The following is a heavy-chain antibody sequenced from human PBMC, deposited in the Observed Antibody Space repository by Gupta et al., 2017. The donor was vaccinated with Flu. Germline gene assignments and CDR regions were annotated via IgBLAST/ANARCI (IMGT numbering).Heavy chain of an antibody. V-gene: IGHV3-23*01. CDR2: ISTGGGST. D-gene: IGHD2-15*01. J-gene: IGHJ5*01. CDR1: TFTSYA. Sequence: TFTSYAMSWVRQAPGKVLEWVSTISTGGGSTYYADSVKGRFTISRDNSKNTLYLQMSSLRAEDTAVFYCAKGGDIYFFGSWGQGTLVTVSS. CDR3: AKGGDIYFFGS.